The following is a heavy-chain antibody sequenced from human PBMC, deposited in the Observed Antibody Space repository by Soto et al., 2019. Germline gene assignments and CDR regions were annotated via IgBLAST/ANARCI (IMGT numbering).Heavy chain of an antibody. V-gene: IGHV3-66*01. Sequence: GGSLRLSCAASGFTVSSNYMSWVRPAPGKGMEWVSVIYSGGSTYYADSVKGRFTISRDNSKNTLYLQMNSLRAEDTAVYYCARDQIKYYDILTGTAYYYYGMDVWGQGTTVTVSS. CDR2: IYSGGST. CDR3: ARDQIKYYDILTGTAYYYYGMDV. J-gene: IGHJ6*02. CDR1: GFTVSSNY. D-gene: IGHD3-9*01.